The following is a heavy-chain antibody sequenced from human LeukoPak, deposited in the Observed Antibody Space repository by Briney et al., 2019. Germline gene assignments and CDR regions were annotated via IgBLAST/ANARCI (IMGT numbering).Heavy chain of an antibody. CDR2: ISSSSSTI. D-gene: IGHD5-24*01. V-gene: IGHV3-48*02. CDR1: GFTFSSYS. Sequence: PGGSLRLSCAASGFTFSSYSMNWVRQAPGKGLEWVSYISSSSSTIYYADSVKGRFTISRDNAKNSLYLQMNSLRDEDTAVYYCARDWGGWLPHYYYYYGMDVWGQGTTVTVSS. J-gene: IGHJ6*02. CDR3: ARDWGGWLPHYYYYYGMDV.